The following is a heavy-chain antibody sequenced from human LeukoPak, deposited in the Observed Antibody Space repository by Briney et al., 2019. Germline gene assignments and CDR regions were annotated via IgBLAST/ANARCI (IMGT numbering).Heavy chain of an antibody. D-gene: IGHD1-26*01. CDR3: AKDVGSYYVGSLAY. Sequence: GGSLRLSCAASGFTVSSNYMSWVRRAPGKGLEWVSAISGSGGSTYYADSVKGRFTISRDNSKNTLYLQMNSLRAEDTAVYYCAKDVGSYYVGSLAYWGQGTLVTVSS. V-gene: IGHV3-23*01. CDR2: ISGSGGST. J-gene: IGHJ4*02. CDR1: GFTVSSNY.